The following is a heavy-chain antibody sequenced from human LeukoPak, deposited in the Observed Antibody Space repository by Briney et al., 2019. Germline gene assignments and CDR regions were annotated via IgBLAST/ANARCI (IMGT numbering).Heavy chain of an antibody. CDR1: GFTVSNKY. CDR3: ARGLFLSGYLDAFDI. V-gene: IGHV3-53*01. J-gene: IGHJ3*02. D-gene: IGHD3-22*01. Sequence: PGGSLRLSCAASGFTVSNKYMTWVRPAPGKGLEWVSLIYSGGRTYHADSVKGRCTIYRDGSKNTLYLQMNSLRVEDTAVYYCARGLFLSGYLDAFDIWGQGTVVTVSS. CDR2: IYSGGRT.